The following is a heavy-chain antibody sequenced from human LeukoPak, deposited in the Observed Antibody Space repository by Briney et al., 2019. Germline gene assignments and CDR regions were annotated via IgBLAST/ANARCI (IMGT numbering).Heavy chain of an antibody. D-gene: IGHD6-6*01. CDR1: GFTFSSYG. Sequence: PGGSLRLSCAASGFTFSSYGMHWVRQAPGKGLEWVAVIWYGGSNKYYADSVKGRFTISRDNSKNTLYLQMNSLRAEDTAVYYCARDPGVPTSSGGMDVWGQGTTVTVSS. J-gene: IGHJ6*02. V-gene: IGHV3-33*08. CDR3: ARDPGVPTSSGGMDV. CDR2: IWYGGSNK.